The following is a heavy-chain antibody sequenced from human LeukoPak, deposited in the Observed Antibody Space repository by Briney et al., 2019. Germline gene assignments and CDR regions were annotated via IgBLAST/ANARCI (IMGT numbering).Heavy chain of an antibody. Sequence: SVKVSCKASGYTFTGYYMHWVRQAPGQGLEWMGGIIPIFGTANYAQKFQGRVTITADKSTSTAYMELSSLRSEDTAVYYCARSSTPSLWFGDLYPRAPVMDVWGKGTTVTVSS. CDR1: GYTFTGYY. J-gene: IGHJ6*03. CDR3: ARSSTPSLWFGDLYPRAPVMDV. CDR2: IIPIFGTA. V-gene: IGHV1-69*06. D-gene: IGHD3-10*01.